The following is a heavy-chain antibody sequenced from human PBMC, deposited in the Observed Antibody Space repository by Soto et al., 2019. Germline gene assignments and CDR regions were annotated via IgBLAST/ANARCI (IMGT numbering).Heavy chain of an antibody. CDR1: GFTFGDYA. CDR3: TRDQVDLGYCSSTSCYSAGVPDAFDI. Sequence: PGGSLRLSCTASGFTFGDYAMSWFRQAPGKGLEWVGFIRSKAYGGTTEYAASVKGRFTISRDDSKSIAYLQMNSLKTEDTAVHYCTRDQVDLGYCSSTSCYSAGVPDAFDIWGQGTMVTVSS. CDR2: IRSKAYGGTT. V-gene: IGHV3-49*03. D-gene: IGHD2-2*02. J-gene: IGHJ3*02.